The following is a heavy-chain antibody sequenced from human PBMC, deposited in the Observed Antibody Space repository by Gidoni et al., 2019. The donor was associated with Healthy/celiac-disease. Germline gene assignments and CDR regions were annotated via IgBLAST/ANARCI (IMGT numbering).Heavy chain of an antibody. CDR1: GGSISSSIYY. J-gene: IGHJ3*02. CDR2: IYYSGST. V-gene: IGHV4-39*01. Sequence: QLQLQESGPGLVKPSETLSLTCTVSGGSISSSIYYWGWIRQPPGKGLEWIGSIYYSGSTYYNPSLKSRVTISVDTSKNQFSLKLSSVTAADTAVYYCARHTTVTTGVMGKRNAFDIWGQGTMVTVSS. CDR3: ARHTTVTTGVMGKRNAFDI. D-gene: IGHD4-17*01.